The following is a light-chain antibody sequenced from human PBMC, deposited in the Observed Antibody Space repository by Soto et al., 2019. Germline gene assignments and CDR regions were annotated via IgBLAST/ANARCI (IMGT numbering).Light chain of an antibody. J-gene: IGKJ4*01. Sequence: EIVLTQCPATLSLSPGDRATLSCRASQSVSSYLAWYQQKPGQAPRLLIYDASNRATGIPARFSGSGSGTDFTLTITSLEPEDFAVYYCQQRSNWPSTFGGGTKVDIK. CDR2: DAS. CDR1: QSVSSY. V-gene: IGKV3-11*01. CDR3: QQRSNWPST.